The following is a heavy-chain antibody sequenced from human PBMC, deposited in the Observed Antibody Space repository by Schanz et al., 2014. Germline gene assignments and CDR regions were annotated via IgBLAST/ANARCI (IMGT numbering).Heavy chain of an antibody. CDR3: AKRCSSTSCSHGAFDI. Sequence: QVQLVESGGCVVQPGRSLRLSCAASGFTFSSYGMHWVRQAPGKGLEWVAVIYSDGRTYYGDSVKGRFTISRDNSKNTLYLQMNSLRDEDTAMYYCAKRCSSTSCSHGAFDIWGQGTMVTVSS. CDR2: IYSDGRT. CDR1: GFTFSSYG. J-gene: IGHJ3*02. D-gene: IGHD2-2*01. V-gene: IGHV3-NL1*01.